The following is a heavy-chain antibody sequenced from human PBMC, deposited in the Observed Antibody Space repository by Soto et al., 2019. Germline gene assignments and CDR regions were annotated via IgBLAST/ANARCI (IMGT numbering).Heavy chain of an antibody. CDR2: IIPIFGTA. Sequence: ASVKVSCKASGGTFSSYAISWVRQAPGQGLEWMGGIIPIFGTANYAQKFQGRVTITADESTSTAYMELSSLRSEDTAVYYCARLPMDSSGYSPFDYWGQGTLVTVSS. CDR3: ARLPMDSSGYSPFDY. CDR1: GGTFSSYA. J-gene: IGHJ4*02. V-gene: IGHV1-69*13. D-gene: IGHD3-22*01.